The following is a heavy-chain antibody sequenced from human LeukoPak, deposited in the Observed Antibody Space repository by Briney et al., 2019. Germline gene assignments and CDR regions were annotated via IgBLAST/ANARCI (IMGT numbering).Heavy chain of an antibody. V-gene: IGHV6-1*01. CDR1: GDSVASNSSA. CDR2: TYYRSKRYN. D-gene: IGHD3-10*01. Sequence: SQTLTLTCAISGDSVASNSSAWNWIRQSPWRGLEWLGRTYYRSKRYNDYAVSVKTRITINSDKSKNQVSLHLNSVTPEDAYVGYCARDRDYYGSREMDVWGQGTKVTVSS. CDR3: ARDRDYYGSREMDV. J-gene: IGHJ6*02.